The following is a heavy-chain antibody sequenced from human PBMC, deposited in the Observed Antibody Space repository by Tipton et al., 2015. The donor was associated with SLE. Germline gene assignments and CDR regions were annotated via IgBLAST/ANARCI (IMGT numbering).Heavy chain of an antibody. D-gene: IGHD3-3*01. Sequence: GSLRLSCTVSGGSISSSSYYWSWTRQPPGKGLEWIGEINHSGSTNYNPSLKSRVTISVDTSKNQFSLKLSSVTAADTAVYYCARGITVFGVVIGAFDIWGQGTMVTVSS. V-gene: IGHV4-39*07. CDR2: INHSGST. CDR1: GGSISSSSYY. J-gene: IGHJ3*02. CDR3: ARGITVFGVVIGAFDI.